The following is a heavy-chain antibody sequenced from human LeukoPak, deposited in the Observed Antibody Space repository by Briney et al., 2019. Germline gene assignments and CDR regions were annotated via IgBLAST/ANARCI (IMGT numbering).Heavy chain of an antibody. J-gene: IGHJ5*02. CDR2: IYYSGST. Sequence: PSQTLSLTCTVSGGSISSGDYYWSWIRQPPGKGLEWIGYIYYSGSTYYNPSLKSRVTIPVDTSKNQFSLKLSSVTAADTAVYYCARDLTVTTSGVWFDPWGQGTLVTVSS. V-gene: IGHV4-30-4*08. CDR3: ARDLTVTTSGVWFDP. CDR1: GGSISSGDYY. D-gene: IGHD4-17*01.